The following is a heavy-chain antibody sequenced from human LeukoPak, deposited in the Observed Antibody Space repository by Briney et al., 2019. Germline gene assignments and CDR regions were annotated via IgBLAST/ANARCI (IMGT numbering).Heavy chain of an antibody. CDR1: GGSISSGDYY. V-gene: IGHV4-30-4*01. J-gene: IGHJ3*02. Sequence: SETLSLTCTVSGGSISSGDYYWSWIRQPPGKGLEWIGYIYYSGSTYYNPSLKSRVTISVDTSKSQFSLKLSSVTAADTAVYYCARSPGNAFDIWGQGTMVTVSS. CDR2: IYYSGST. CDR3: ARSPGNAFDI.